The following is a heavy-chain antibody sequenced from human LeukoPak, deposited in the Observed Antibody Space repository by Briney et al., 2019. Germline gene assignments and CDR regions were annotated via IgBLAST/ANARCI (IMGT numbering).Heavy chain of an antibody. CDR1: GFTFSSYE. CDR2: ISSSGTTI. D-gene: IGHD4-17*01. Sequence: GGSLRLSCAASGFTFSSYEMNWVRQAPGKGLEWVSYISSSGTTIYYADSVKGRFTISRDNSKNSLYLQMNSLRTEDTALYYCAKDATVTTDYYFDYWGQGTLVTVTS. J-gene: IGHJ4*02. CDR3: AKDATVTTDYYFDY. V-gene: IGHV3-48*03.